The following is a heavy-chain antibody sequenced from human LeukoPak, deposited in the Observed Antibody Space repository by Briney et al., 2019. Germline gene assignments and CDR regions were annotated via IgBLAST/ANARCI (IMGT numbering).Heavy chain of an antibody. V-gene: IGHV4-59*12. CDR2: IYYSGST. Sequence: SETLSLTCTVSGGSISGYYWSWLRQPPGKGLEWNGYIYYSGSTNYNPSLKSRVTISVDASKNQFSLRLSSVTAADTAMYYCARDLSSTVYDLWGQGTMVTVSS. D-gene: IGHD2/OR15-2a*01. CDR3: ARDLSSTVYDL. CDR1: GGSISGYY. J-gene: IGHJ3*01.